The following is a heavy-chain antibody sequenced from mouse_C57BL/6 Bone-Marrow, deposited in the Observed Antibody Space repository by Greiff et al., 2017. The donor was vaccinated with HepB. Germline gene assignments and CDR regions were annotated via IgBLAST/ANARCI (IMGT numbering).Heavy chain of an antibody. D-gene: IGHD2-10*01. V-gene: IGHV14-4*01. Sequence: EVQLQQSGAELVRPGASVKLSCTASGFNIKDDYMHWVKQRPEQGLEWIGWIDPENGDTEYASKFQGKATITADTSSNTAYLQLSSLTSEDTAVYYCTTFLLPLYARDYWGQGTSVTVSS. CDR3: TTFLLPLYARDY. CDR1: GFNIKDDY. J-gene: IGHJ4*01. CDR2: IDPENGDT.